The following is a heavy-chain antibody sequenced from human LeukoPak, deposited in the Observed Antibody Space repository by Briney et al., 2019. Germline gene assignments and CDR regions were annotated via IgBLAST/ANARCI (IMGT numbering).Heavy chain of an antibody. V-gene: IGHV7-4-1*02. CDR1: GYTFTNYA. J-gene: IGHJ5*02. CDR3: ARVRACITATCYWFDP. D-gene: IGHD2-2*01. CDR2: INTNTENP. Sequence: ASVKVSCKASGYTFTNYAINWVRQAPGQGLEWMGWINTNTENPTYAQGFTGRFVFSLDTSVSTAYLQISSLKAEDTAIYYCARVRACITATCYWFDPWGQGTLATVSS.